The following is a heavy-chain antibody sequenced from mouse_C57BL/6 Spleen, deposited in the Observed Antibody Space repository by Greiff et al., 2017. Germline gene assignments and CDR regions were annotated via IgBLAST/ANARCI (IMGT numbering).Heavy chain of an antibody. D-gene: IGHD1-1*01. V-gene: IGHV1-15*01. J-gene: IGHJ4*01. CDR3: TRSKLRYAMDY. Sequence: QVQLQQSGAELVRPGASVTLSCKASGYTFTDYEMHWVKQTPVNGLEWIGAIDPETGGTAYNQKFKGKAILTADKSSSTAYMELRSLTSEDSAVYYCTRSKLRYAMDYWGQGTSVTVSS. CDR2: IDPETGGT. CDR1: GYTFTDYE.